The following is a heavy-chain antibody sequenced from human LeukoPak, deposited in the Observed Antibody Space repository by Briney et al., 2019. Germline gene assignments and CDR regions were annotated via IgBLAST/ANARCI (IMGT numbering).Heavy chain of an antibody. CDR3: ARRLRSGNYGGEGY. J-gene: IGHJ4*02. D-gene: IGHD1-26*01. V-gene: IGHV4-39*01. CDR2: IYYSGST. Sequence: PSETLSLTCTVSGGSITSGSYYWGWIRQPPGKGLEWIGTIYYSGSTYYNPSLKSRVTISVDTSNNQFSLKLSSVTAADTAVYYCARRLRSGNYGGEGYWGQGTLVTVSS. CDR1: GGSITSGSYY.